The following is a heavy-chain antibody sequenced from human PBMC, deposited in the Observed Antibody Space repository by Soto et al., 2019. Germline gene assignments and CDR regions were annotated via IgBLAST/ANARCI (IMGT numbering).Heavy chain of an antibody. CDR3: ARSSSGYDSFYYYYYKDV. D-gene: IGHD5-12*01. J-gene: IGHJ6*03. V-gene: IGHV6-1*01. CDR2: TYYRSKWYN. Sequence: SQTLSLTCAISGDSVSSNSAAWNWIKQSPSRGLEWLGRTYYRSKWYNDYAVSVKSRITINPDTSKNQFSLQLNSVTPEDTAVYYCARSSSGYDSFYYYYYKDVWGKGTTVTVSS. CDR1: GDSVSSNSAA.